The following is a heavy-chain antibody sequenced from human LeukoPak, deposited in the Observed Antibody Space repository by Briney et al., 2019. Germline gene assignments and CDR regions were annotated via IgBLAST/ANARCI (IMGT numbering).Heavy chain of an antibody. CDR2: ISSSGSNI. D-gene: IGHD2-15*01. J-gene: IGHJ4*02. CDR1: GFTFSSSS. V-gene: IGHV3-48*01. CDR3: AKAPVTTCRGAFCYPFDY. Sequence: PGGSLRLSCAASGFTFSSSSMTWVRQAPGQGLEWVAYISSSGSNIYYADSVKGRFTISRDSSKNTLFLQMNRLRPEDAAVYYCAKAPVTTCRGAFCYPFDYWGLGTLVTVSS.